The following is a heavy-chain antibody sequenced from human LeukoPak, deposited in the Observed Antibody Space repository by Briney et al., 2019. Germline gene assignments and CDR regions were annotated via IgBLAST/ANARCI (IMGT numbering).Heavy chain of an antibody. CDR3: ARGDYYDSSGQERTDY. Sequence: ASVKVSCEASGYTFTSDGISWVRQAPGQGLEWMGWISAYNGNTNYAQKLQGRVTMTTDTSTSTAYMELRSLRSDDTAVYYCARGDYYDSSGQERTDYWGQGTLVTVSS. CDR1: GYTFTSDG. CDR2: ISAYNGNT. D-gene: IGHD3-22*01. V-gene: IGHV1-18*01. J-gene: IGHJ4*02.